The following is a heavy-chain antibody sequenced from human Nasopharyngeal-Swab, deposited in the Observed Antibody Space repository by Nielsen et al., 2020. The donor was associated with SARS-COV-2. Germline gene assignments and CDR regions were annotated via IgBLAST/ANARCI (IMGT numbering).Heavy chain of an antibody. J-gene: IGHJ6*03. V-gene: IGHV3-23*01. CDR1: GFTFSSYA. CDR2: ISVNGAST. D-gene: IGHD3-10*01. Sequence: GESLKISCAASGFTFSSYAMTWVRQAPGKGLEWVSSISVNGASTYYAGSVKGRFTISRDNSRNTLYLQLNSLRVEDTAIYYCAKRVAGKYYYMDVWGKGTTVTVSS. CDR3: AKRVAGKYYYMDV.